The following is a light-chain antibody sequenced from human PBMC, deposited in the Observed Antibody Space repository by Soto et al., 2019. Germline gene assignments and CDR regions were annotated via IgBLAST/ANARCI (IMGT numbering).Light chain of an antibody. Sequence: SYELTQPPSVSVAPGQTASITCGGNNIGSKSVHWYQQKPGQAPVLVVYDDSDRPSGIPERFSGSSSGTTVTLTISGAQVEDEADYYCYSAPDNNGVFGGGTKLTVL. CDR1: NIGSKS. CDR3: YSAPDNNGV. J-gene: IGLJ3*02. CDR2: DDS. V-gene: IGLV3-21*02.